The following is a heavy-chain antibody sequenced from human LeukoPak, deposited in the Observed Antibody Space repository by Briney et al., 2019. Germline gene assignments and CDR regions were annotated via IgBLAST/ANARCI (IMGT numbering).Heavy chain of an antibody. J-gene: IGHJ5*02. Sequence: NPSETLFLSCTVPGGSVSSYYWSWLRQPAGRVLEWIGRFYTSGSTNYNPSLKSRVTMSVDTSKNQFSLKLSSVTAADTAVYYCARGRIYTRYYYGSGNNWFDPWGQGTLVTVSS. CDR2: FYTSGST. V-gene: IGHV4-4*07. CDR1: GGSVSSYY. D-gene: IGHD3-10*01. CDR3: ARGRIYTRYYYGSGNNWFDP.